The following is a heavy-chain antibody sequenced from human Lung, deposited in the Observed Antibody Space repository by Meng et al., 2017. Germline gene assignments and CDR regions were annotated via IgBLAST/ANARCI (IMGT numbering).Heavy chain of an antibody. CDR1: GFTFSSAA. CDR3: TKDLQTTY. D-gene: IGHD1-7*01. Sequence: GESLKISCAASGFTFSSAAMGWVRQAPGKGLEWVSVISSSGGNSFYADSVNGRFTISRDNSKDSLYLQMNSVRAEDTAVYYCTKDLQTTYWGQGTLVTVSS. V-gene: IGHV3-23*01. CDR2: ISSSGGNS. J-gene: IGHJ4*02.